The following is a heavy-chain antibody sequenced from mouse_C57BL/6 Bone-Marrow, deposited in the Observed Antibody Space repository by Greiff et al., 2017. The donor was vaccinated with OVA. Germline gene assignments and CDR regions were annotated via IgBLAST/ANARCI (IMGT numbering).Heavy chain of an antibody. Sequence: QVQLQQSGAELVRPGTSVKMSCKASGYTFTNYWIGWAKQRPGHGLEWIGDIYPGGGYTNYNEKFKGKATLTADKSSSTAYMQFSSLTSEDSAIYDCASRGSYGNYVAMDYWGQGTSVTVSS. CDR3: ASRGSYGNYVAMDY. CDR2: IYPGGGYT. J-gene: IGHJ4*01. D-gene: IGHD2-1*01. CDR1: GYTFTNYW. V-gene: IGHV1-63*01.